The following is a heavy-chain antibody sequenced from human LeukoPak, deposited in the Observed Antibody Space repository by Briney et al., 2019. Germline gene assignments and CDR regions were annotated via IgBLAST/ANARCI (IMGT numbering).Heavy chain of an antibody. Sequence: GGSLRLSCAASGFTFNTYTMNWVRQAPGKGLEWVSYISGSSGIIDYADSVKGRFTISRDNAKNSLYLQMNSLRAEDTAVYYCARHIAERWGHFDYWGQGTLVTVSS. V-gene: IGHV3-21*05. J-gene: IGHJ4*02. CDR3: ARHIAERWGHFDY. CDR2: ISGSSGII. D-gene: IGHD6-13*01. CDR1: GFTFNTYT.